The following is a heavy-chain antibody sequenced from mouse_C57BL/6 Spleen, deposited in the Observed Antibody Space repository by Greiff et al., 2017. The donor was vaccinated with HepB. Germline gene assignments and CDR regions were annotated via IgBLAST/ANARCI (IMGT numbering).Heavy chain of an antibody. J-gene: IGHJ1*03. Sequence: VQLKESGGGLVKPGGSLKLSCAASGFTFSDYGMHWVRQAPEKGLEWVAYISSGSSTIYYADTVKGRFTISRDNAKNTLFLQMTSLRSEDTAMYYCAITTVVATTHWYFDVWGTGTTVTVSS. D-gene: IGHD1-1*01. CDR1: GFTFSDYG. V-gene: IGHV5-17*01. CDR2: ISSGSSTI. CDR3: AITTVVATTHWYFDV.